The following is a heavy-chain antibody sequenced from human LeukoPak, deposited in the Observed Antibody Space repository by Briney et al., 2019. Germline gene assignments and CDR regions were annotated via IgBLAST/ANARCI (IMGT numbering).Heavy chain of an antibody. CDR1: GFTFSSYA. D-gene: IGHD3-9*01. CDR2: ISYDGSNK. V-gene: IGHV3-30-3*01. CDR3: VREKTGYDMDAFDI. J-gene: IGHJ3*02. Sequence: GRSLRLSCAASGFTFSSYAMHWVRQAPGKGLEWVAVISYDGSNKYYADSVKGRFTISRDNSKNTLYLQMNSLRAEDTAVYYCVREKTGYDMDAFDIWGQGTMVTVSS.